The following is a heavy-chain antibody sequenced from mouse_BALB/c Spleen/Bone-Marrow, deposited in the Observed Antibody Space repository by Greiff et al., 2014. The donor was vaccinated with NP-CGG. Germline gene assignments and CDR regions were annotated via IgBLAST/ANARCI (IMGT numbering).Heavy chain of an antibody. Sequence: QVQLQQSGAELVRSGASVKMSCKASGYIFTSYNIHWVKQTPRQGLEWIGHIYPGNGGTNYNQKFKGKATLTADTSSSTAYMQISSLTSEDSAVYFCARGQLLAYWGQGTLVTVSA. CDR3: ARGQLLAY. J-gene: IGHJ3*01. CDR1: GYIFTSYN. D-gene: IGHD3-3*01. V-gene: IGHV1-12*01. CDR2: IYPGNGGT.